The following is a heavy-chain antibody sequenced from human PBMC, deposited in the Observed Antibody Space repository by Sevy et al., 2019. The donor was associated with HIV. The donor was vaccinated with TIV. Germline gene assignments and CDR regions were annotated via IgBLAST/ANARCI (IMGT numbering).Heavy chain of an antibody. V-gene: IGHV3-33*01. CDR2: IWYDESKK. D-gene: IGHD3-3*01. CDR3: ARDRGDFWSGPEGMDV. CDR1: GFTFSAYG. J-gene: IGHJ6*02. Sequence: GESLKISCAASGFTFSAYGMHWVRQAPGKGLEWVAVIWYDESKKYYAESVKGRFTISRDNSKNTTYLQMNSLRAEDTAVYHCARDRGDFWSGPEGMDVWGQGTTVTVSS.